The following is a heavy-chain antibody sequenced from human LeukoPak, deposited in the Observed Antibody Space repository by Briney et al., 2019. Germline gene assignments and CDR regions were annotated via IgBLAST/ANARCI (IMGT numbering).Heavy chain of an antibody. CDR3: ARGPALDFTVTYFDY. CDR2: ITRSGGTI. J-gene: IGHJ4*02. D-gene: IGHD4-17*01. CDR1: GFTFTSHE. V-gene: IGHV3-48*03. Sequence: GGSLRLSCAASGFTFTSHEMNWVRQAPGKGLEWVSYITRSGGTIYYADSVKGRFTISRDNAKNSLYLQMNSLRAEDTAVYYCARGPALDFTVTYFDYWGQGTLVTVTS.